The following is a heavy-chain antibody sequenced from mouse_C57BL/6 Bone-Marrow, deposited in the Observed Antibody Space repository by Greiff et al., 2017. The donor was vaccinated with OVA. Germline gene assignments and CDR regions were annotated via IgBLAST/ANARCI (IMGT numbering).Heavy chain of an antibody. CDR3: ARLRPPLAY. CDR2: ISSGGSYT. V-gene: IGHV5-6*02. Sequence: EVMLVESGGDLVKPGGSLKLSCAASGFTFSSYGMSWVRQTPDKRLEWVATISSGGSYTYYPDSVKGRFTISRDTAKNPLYLQMSSLKSEDTAMYYCARLRPPLAYWGQGTLVTVSA. CDR1: GFTFSSYG. J-gene: IGHJ3*01.